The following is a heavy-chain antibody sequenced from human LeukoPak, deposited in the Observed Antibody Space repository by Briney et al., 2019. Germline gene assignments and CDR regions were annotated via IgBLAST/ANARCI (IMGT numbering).Heavy chain of an antibody. CDR1: GGSISNSSYY. V-gene: IGHV4-39*07. Sequence: SETLSLTCTVSGGSISNSSYYWGWIRQPPGKGLEWIGSIYYSGSTYYNPSLKSRVTISVDTSKNQFSLKLSSVTAADTAVYYCARVGLPNYYYYGMDVWGQGTTVTVSS. CDR2: IYYSGST. CDR3: ARVGLPNYYYYGMDV. J-gene: IGHJ6*02.